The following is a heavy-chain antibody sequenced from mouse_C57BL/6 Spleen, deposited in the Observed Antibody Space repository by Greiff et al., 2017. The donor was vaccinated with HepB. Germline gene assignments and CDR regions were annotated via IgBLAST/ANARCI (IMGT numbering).Heavy chain of an antibody. J-gene: IGHJ2*01. D-gene: IGHD1-1*01. CDR2: IDPSDSYT. CDR1: GYTFTSYW. V-gene: IGHV1-69*01. CDR3: ASTTVVAPYFDY. Sequence: QVHVKQPGAELVMPGASVKLSCKASGYTFTSYWMHWVKQRPGQGLEWIGEIDPSDSYTNYNQKFKGKSTLTVDKSSSTAYMQLSSLTSEDSAVYYCASTTVVAPYFDYWGQGTTLTVSS.